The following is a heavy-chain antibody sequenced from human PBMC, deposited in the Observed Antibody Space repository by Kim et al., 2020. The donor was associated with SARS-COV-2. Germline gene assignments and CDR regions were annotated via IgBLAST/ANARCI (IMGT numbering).Heavy chain of an antibody. V-gene: IGHV3-23*01. D-gene: IGHD4-17*01. CDR3: ANNLGDYFEKRRSPLYNWFDP. Sequence: GGSLRLSCAASGFTFSSYAMSWVRQAPGKGLEWVSAISGSGGSTYYADSVKGRFTISRDNSKNTLYLQMNSLRAEDTAVYYCANNLGDYFEKRRSPLYNWFDPWGQGTLVTVSS. CDR1: GFTFSSYA. CDR2: ISGSGGST. J-gene: IGHJ5*02.